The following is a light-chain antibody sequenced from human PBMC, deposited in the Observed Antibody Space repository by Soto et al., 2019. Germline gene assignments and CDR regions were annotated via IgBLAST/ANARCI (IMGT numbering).Light chain of an antibody. CDR3: QQSYSTPHKRT. CDR1: QSISSY. V-gene: IGKV1-39*01. J-gene: IGKJ1*01. Sequence: DIQMTQSPSSLSASVGDRVTITCRASQSISSYLNWYQQKPGKAPKLLIYAASSLQSGVPSRFSGSGSGTDFTLTISSLQPEDFATYYCQQSYSTPHKRTFGQGTKVDIK. CDR2: AAS.